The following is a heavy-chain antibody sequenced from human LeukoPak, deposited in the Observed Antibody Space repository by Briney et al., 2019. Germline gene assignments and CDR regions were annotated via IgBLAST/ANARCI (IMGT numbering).Heavy chain of an antibody. CDR3: ARSVIAWAGYDAFDI. CDR2: VSRRSFTL. Sequence: PGGSLRLSCAARGFTYRAYSLHWVRQAPGKGLAWVSYVSRRSFTLYFADSVKGRITIFSDHAKNSVHPEMNSLRDQGPARDYCARSVIAWAGYDAFDIWGQGTVVTVSS. CDR1: GFTYRAYS. V-gene: IGHV3-48*02. D-gene: IGHD6-19*01. J-gene: IGHJ3*02.